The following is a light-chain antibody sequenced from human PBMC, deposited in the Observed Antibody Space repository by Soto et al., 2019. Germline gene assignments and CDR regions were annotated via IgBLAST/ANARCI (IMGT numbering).Light chain of an antibody. Sequence: EIVMTQSPATLSVSPGERATLSCRASQSLSSNLVWYQQKPGQAPRLLIYGASTRATGIPARFSGSGSGTEFTLTISSLQSEDFAVYYCQQYNNWPLPFGQGTKLEIK. J-gene: IGKJ2*01. CDR1: QSLSSN. V-gene: IGKV3-15*01. CDR2: GAS. CDR3: QQYNNWPLP.